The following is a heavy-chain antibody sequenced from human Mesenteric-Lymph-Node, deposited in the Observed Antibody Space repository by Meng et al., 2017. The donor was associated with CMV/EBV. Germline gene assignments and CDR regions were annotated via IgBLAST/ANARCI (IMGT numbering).Heavy chain of an antibody. CDR2: IRYDGSNK. D-gene: IGHD3-3*01. V-gene: IGHV3-30*02. CDR3: AREEDFWSGYLH. J-gene: IGHJ4*02. Sequence: GESLKISCAASGFTFSSYGMHWVCQAPGKGLEWVAFIRYDGSNKYYADSVKGRFTISRDNAKNSLYLQMNSLRAEDTAVYYCAREEDFWSGYLHWGQGTLVTVSS. CDR1: GFTFSSYG.